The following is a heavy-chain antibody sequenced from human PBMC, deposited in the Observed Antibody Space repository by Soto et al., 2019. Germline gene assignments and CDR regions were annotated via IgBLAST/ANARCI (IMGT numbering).Heavy chain of an antibody. CDR1: GFSLSNYF. J-gene: IGHJ6*02. CDR3: ARPRFRGMDV. Sequence: GSLRLSCVGSGFSLSNYFMSWVRQAPGKGLEWVANIKEDGSEKYYVESVKGRFTISRDNAKNSLYLQVNSLRDEDTAVYYCARPRFRGMDVWGQGTTVTVSS. D-gene: IGHD3-10*01. V-gene: IGHV3-7*03. CDR2: IKEDGSEK.